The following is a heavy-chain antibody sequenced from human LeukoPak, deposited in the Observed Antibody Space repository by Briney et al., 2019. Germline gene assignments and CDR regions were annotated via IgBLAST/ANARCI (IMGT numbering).Heavy chain of an antibody. CDR1: GGSFSGYY. CDR2: INHSGST. V-gene: IGHV4-34*01. Sequence: SETLSPTCAVYGGSFSGYYWSWIRQPPGKGLEWIGEINHSGSTNYNPSLKSRVTISVDTSKNQFSLKLSSVTAADTAVYYCARVKRRYYFDYWGQGTLVTVSS. D-gene: IGHD3-16*01. J-gene: IGHJ4*02. CDR3: ARVKRRYYFDY.